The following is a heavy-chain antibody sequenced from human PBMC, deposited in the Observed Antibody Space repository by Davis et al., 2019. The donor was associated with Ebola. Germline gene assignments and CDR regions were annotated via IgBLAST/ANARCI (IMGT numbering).Heavy chain of an antibody. J-gene: IGHJ2*01. CDR2: IYYSGST. V-gene: IGHV4-59*01. CDR1: GGSISSYY. CDR3: AKEGADDWYFDL. Sequence: PSETLSLTCTVSGGSISSYYWSWIRQPPGKGLEWIGYIYYSGSTNYNPSLKSRVTISVDTSKNQFSLKLSSVTAADTAVYYCAKEGADDWYFDLWGRGTLVTVSS.